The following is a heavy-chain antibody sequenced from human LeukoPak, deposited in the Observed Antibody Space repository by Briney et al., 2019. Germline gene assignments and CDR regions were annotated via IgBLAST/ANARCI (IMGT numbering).Heavy chain of an antibody. D-gene: IGHD3-22*01. J-gene: IGHJ4*02. V-gene: IGHV1-18*01. CDR1: GYTFTSYG. CDR2: ISAYNGNT. Sequence: ASVKVSCKASGYTFTSYGISWVRQAPGQGLEWMGWISAYNGNTNYAQKLQGRVTMTTDTSTSTAYMELRSLRSDDTAVYYCARETYYYDSSGSTEDYWGQGTLDTVSS. CDR3: ARETYYYDSSGSTEDY.